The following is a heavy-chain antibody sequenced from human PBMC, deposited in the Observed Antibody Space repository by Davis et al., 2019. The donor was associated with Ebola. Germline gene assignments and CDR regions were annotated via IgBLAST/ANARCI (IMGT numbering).Heavy chain of an antibody. CDR2: IYHSGST. Sequence: PSETLSLTCAVSGYSISSGYYWGWIRQPPGKGLEWIGYIYHSGSTYYNPSLKSRVTISVDRSKNQFSLKLSSVTAADTAVYYCARGGTTVPTYPLDYWGQGTLVTVSS. J-gene: IGHJ4*02. D-gene: IGHD4-17*01. CDR1: GYSISSGYY. CDR3: ARGGTTVPTYPLDY. V-gene: IGHV4-38-2*01.